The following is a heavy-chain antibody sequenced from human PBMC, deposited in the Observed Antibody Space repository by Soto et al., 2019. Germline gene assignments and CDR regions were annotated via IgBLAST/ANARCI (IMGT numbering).Heavy chain of an antibody. J-gene: IGHJ4*02. CDR2: INHSGST. D-gene: IGHD2-15*01. V-gene: IGHV4-34*01. CDR3: ASGGRAYCSGGSCYDLFDY. Sequence: SVTLSLTWAVYGGSFSGLYCSWIRQPQGKGLEWIGEINHSGSTNYNPSLKSRVTMSVDTSKNQFSLKLSSVTAADTAVYYCASGGRAYCSGGSCYDLFDYWGQGTPVTVSS. CDR1: GGSFSGLY.